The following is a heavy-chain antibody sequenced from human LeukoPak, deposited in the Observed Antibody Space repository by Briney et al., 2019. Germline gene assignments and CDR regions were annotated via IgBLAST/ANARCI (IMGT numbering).Heavy chain of an antibody. CDR1: GFTFSSYG. J-gene: IGHJ4*02. CDR2: IRYDGSNK. D-gene: IGHD5-18*01. V-gene: IGHV3-30*02. Sequence: GGSLRLSCAASGFTFSSYGMYWVRQAPGKGLEWMSFIRYDGSNKYYADSVKGRFTISRDNSKNTLYLQMNSLRAEDTAVYYCAKGYSYGFVYWGQGTLVTVSS. CDR3: AKGYSYGFVY.